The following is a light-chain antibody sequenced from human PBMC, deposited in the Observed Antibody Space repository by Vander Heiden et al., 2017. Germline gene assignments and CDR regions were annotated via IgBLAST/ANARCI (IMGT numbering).Light chain of an antibody. CDR3: AAWDDSLSGVV. CDR1: SSNIGSNY. J-gene: IGLJ2*01. V-gene: IGLV1-47*01. CDR2: RKN. Sequence: QSVLTHPPSASGAPVQRVTISCSGSSSNIGSNYVFWYQQLPGTAPKRLIYRKNQWPSGVPDRFSGSKSGTSASLAISGLRSEDEADNCCAAWDDSLSGVVFGGGTKLTVL.